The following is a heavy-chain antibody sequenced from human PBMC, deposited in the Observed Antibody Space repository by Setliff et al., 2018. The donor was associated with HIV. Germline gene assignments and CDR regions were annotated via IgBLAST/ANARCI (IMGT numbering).Heavy chain of an antibody. CDR3: ASGEYSYGYWFDY. J-gene: IGHJ4*02. CDR2: IYYSGST. D-gene: IGHD5-18*01. V-gene: IGHV4-59*01. CDR1: GGSISSYY. Sequence: SETLSLTCTVSGGSISSYYWSWIRQPPGKGLEWIGYIYYSGSTNYNPSLKSRVTISVDTSKNHFSLKLSSVTAADTAVYYCASGEYSYGYWFDYWGQGTLVTVSS.